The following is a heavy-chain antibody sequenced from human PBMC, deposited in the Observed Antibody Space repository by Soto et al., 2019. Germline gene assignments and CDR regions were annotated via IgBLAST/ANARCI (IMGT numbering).Heavy chain of an antibody. Sequence: GGSLRLSCAASGFTFFINAMTWVRQAPGKGLEWVASISGSGSSTDYADSVKGRFIISRDNSMNTLYLQMNSLRAEDAAIYYCAKSWNYANWFDPWGQGTLVTVSS. J-gene: IGHJ5*02. V-gene: IGHV3-23*01. CDR3: AKSWNYANWFDP. D-gene: IGHD1-7*01. CDR1: GFTFFINA. CDR2: ISGSGSST.